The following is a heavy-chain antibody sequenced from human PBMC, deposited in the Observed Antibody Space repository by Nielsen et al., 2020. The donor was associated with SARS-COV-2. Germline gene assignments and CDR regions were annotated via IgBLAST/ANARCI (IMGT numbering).Heavy chain of an antibody. CDR3: ARHEAYYDFWGGYYTGLHYGMDV. CDR1: GGSISSYY. V-gene: IGHV4-59*08. D-gene: IGHD3-3*01. CDR2: IYYSGST. Sequence: SETLSLTCTVSGGSISSYYWSWIRQPPGKGLEWIGYIYYSGSTNYNPSLKSRVTISVDTSKNQFSLKLSSVTAADTAVYYCARHEAYYDFWGGYYTGLHYGMDVGGQGTTVTVSS. J-gene: IGHJ6*02.